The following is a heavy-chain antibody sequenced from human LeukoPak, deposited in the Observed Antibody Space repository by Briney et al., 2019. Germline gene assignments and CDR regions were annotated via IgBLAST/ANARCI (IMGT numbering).Heavy chain of an antibody. J-gene: IGHJ6*02. CDR1: GGSFSGYY. V-gene: IGHV4-34*01. CDR2: INHSGST. CDR3: ARGQGLLWFGERYYYGMDV. Sequence: SETLSLTCAVYGGSFSGYYWSWIRQPPGKGLEWIGEINHSGSTNYNPSLKSRVTISVDTSKNQFSLKLSSVTAADTAVYYCARGQGLLWFGERYYYGMDVWGQGTTVTVSS. D-gene: IGHD3-10*01.